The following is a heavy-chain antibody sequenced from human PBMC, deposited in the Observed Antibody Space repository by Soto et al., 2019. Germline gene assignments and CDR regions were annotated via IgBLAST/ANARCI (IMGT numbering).Heavy chain of an antibody. V-gene: IGHV1-69*12. CDR1: GGTFSSYA. CDR3: ARDSVAYCGGDCYSDY. J-gene: IGHJ4*02. Sequence: QVQLVQSGAEVKKPGSSVKVSCKASGGTFSSYAISWVRQAPGQGLEWMGGIIPIFGTANYAQKFQGRVTSTADESTSTAYMELSSLRSEDTAVYYCARDSVAYCGGDCYSDYWGQGTLVTVSS. D-gene: IGHD2-21*02. CDR2: IIPIFGTA.